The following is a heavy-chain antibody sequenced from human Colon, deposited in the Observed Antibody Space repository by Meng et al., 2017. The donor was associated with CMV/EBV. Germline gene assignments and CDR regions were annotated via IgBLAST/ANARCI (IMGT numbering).Heavy chain of an antibody. CDR1: GFTFTDYS. D-gene: IGHD1-14*01. CDR3: ARAPGNYLSPYYFDF. V-gene: IGHV3-21*01. CDR2: ISSRSTYI. Sequence: GESLKISCATSGFTFTDYSLNWVRQAPEKGLEWVSSISSRSTYISYADSVKGRFTVSRDDAKNSLYLQMDSLRAEDTAVYYCARAPGNYLSPYYFDFWGQGTLVTVSS. J-gene: IGHJ4*02.